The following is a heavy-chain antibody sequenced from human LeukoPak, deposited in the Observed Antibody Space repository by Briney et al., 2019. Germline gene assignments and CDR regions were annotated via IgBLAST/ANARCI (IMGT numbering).Heavy chain of an antibody. CDR1: GYSFTSYW. V-gene: IGHV5-51*01. D-gene: IGHD3-16*01. CDR2: IYPGDSDT. Sequence: GESLKISCKGSGYSFTSYWIGWVRQMPGKGLEWMGIIYPGDSDTRYSPSFQGQVTISADKSISTAYLQWSSLKASDTTMYYCARRARGYYDYVWGSPDWFDPWGQGTLVTVSS. J-gene: IGHJ5*02. CDR3: ARRARGYYDYVWGSPDWFDP.